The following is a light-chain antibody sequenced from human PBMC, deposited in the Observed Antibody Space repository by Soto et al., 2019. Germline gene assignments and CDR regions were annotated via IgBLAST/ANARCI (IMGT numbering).Light chain of an antibody. CDR1: QNINSW. CDR3: QQYNSYSSGT. CDR2: KAS. Sequence: DIQMTQSPSTLSASVGDRVTITCRASQNINSWLAWYQQKPGKAPKLLIYKASSLESGVPSRFSGSGSGTEFTLTINSLQPDDFALYYCQQYNSYSSGTFGQGTKVEIK. V-gene: IGKV1-5*03. J-gene: IGKJ1*01.